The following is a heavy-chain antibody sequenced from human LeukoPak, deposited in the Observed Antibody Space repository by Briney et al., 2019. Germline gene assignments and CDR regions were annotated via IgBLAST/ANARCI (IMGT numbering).Heavy chain of an antibody. J-gene: IGHJ4*02. CDR1: GFTFSSYG. CDR3: AKDLVIYSSSWYGHY. Sequence: PGGSLRLSCAASGFTFSSYGMHWVRQAPGKGLEWVALISYDGSNKYYADSVKGRFAISRDNSKNTLHLQMNSLRAEDTAVYYCAKDLVIYSSSWYGHYWGQGTLVTVSS. V-gene: IGHV3-30*18. D-gene: IGHD6-13*01. CDR2: ISYDGSNK.